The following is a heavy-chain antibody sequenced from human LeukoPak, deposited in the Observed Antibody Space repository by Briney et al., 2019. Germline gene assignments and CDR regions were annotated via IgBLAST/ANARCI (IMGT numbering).Heavy chain of an antibody. V-gene: IGHV1-18*01. J-gene: IGHJ5*02. CDR1: GYTFTSYG. CDR3: ARGNPTVTTWRLIAYNWFDP. Sequence: ASVKVSCKASGYTFTSYGISWVRQAPGQGLEWMGWISAYNGNTNYAQKLQGRVTMTTDTSTSTAYMELRSLRSDDTAVYYCARGNPTVTTWRLIAYNWFDPWGQGTLVTVSS. CDR2: ISAYNGNT. D-gene: IGHD4-17*01.